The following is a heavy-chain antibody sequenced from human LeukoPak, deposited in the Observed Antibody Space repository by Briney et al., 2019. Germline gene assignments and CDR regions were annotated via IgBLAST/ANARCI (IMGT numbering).Heavy chain of an antibody. D-gene: IGHD6-25*01. CDR2: ITSSSSYI. CDR3: ARERHTFDP. V-gene: IGHV3-21*01. CDR1: RFTFSSYV. J-gene: IGHJ5*02. Sequence: GGSLRLSCAGSRFTFSSYVMTWVRQAPGKGLEWVSSITSSSSYIYYADSVKGRFTISRDDAKNSLYLQMNSLRVEDTAVYYCARERHTFDPWGQGTLVTVSS.